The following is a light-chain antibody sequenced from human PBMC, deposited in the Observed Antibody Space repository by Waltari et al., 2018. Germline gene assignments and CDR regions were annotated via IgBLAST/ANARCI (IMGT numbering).Light chain of an antibody. CDR1: QSVDSNY. Sequence: ELVLTQSPGTLSLSPGEIAILSCRASQSVDSNYLAWYQQKPGQAPRLLIYGTSNRATGISDRFSGSGSGTDFTLTISSLEPEDFAVYYCQHYGYSPFTFGPGTRVGVK. V-gene: IGKV3-20*01. J-gene: IGKJ3*01. CDR3: QHYGYSPFT. CDR2: GTS.